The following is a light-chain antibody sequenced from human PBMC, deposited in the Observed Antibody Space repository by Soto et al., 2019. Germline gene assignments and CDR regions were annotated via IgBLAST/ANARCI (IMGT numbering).Light chain of an antibody. V-gene: IGKV3-15*01. CDR1: QSVSSN. J-gene: IGKJ1*01. Sequence: EIVMTQSPATLSVSPGERATLSYRASQSVSSNLAWYQQKPGQAPRLLIYGASTRATGIPARFSGSGSGTEFTLTISSLQSEDFAVYYCHQYNNWPSGTFGQGTKVDIK. CDR2: GAS. CDR3: HQYNNWPSGT.